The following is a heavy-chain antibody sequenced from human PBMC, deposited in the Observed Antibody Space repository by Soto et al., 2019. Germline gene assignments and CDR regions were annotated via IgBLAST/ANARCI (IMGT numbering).Heavy chain of an antibody. V-gene: IGHV3-7*05. CDR3: AREYRGSGWNGGDS. Sequence: GGSLRLSCAASGFTFSTYWMTWVRQAPGKGLKWVANINQDGSEKYNVDSVKGRFTISRDNAKNSLYLQMNSLRAEDTAVYYCAREYRGSGWNGGDSWGHGTLVTVSS. CDR1: GFTFSTYW. CDR2: INQDGSEK. D-gene: IGHD6-19*01. J-gene: IGHJ5*01.